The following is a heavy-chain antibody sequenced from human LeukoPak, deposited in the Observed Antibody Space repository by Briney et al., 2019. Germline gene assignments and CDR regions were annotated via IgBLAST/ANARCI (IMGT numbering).Heavy chain of an antibody. V-gene: IGHV1-8*03. CDR2: MNPNSGNT. D-gene: IGHD2-2*01. CDR1: GYTFTSYD. Sequence: ASVKVSCKASGYTFTSYDINWVRQATGQGLEWMGWMNPNSGNTGYAQKFQGRVTITRNTSISTAYMELSSLRSEDTAVYYCARSVSYCSSTSCYDLFDYWGQGTLVTVSS. J-gene: IGHJ4*02. CDR3: ARSVSYCSSTSCYDLFDY.